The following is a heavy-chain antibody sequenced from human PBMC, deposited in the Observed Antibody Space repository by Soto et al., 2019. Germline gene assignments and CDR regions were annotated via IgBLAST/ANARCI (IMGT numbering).Heavy chain of an antibody. D-gene: IGHD3-22*01. CDR1: GFTFSSYA. V-gene: IGHV3-23*01. J-gene: IGHJ3*02. CDR3: AKGDLYYYDSSGYPHLDAFDI. CDR2: ISGSGGST. Sequence: GGSLRLSCAASGFTFSSYAMSWVRQAPGKGLEWVSAISGSGGSTYYADSVKGRFTISRDNSKNTLYLQMNSLRAEDTAVYYCAKGDLYYYDSSGYPHLDAFDIWGQGTMVTVSS.